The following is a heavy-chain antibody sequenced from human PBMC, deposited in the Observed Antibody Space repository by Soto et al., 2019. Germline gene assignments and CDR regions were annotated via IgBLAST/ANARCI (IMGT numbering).Heavy chain of an antibody. J-gene: IGHJ6*02. V-gene: IGHV6-1*01. CDR2: TLSRSSKWYN. CDR3: ARDAAPTLNYPHGMDV. Sequence: QVQLQQSGPGLVKPSQTLSLTCAISGDSVSTNIAAWSWIRQSPSRGLAWLGRTLSRSSKWYNEYAGSVKSRMTINADTSKNQFSLQLNSVTPEDTAVYYCARDAAPTLNYPHGMDVWGQGTAVTVSS. CDR1: GDSVSTNIAA. D-gene: IGHD1-7*01.